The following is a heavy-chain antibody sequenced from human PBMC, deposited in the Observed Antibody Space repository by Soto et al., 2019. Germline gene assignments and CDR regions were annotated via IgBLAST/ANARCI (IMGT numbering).Heavy chain of an antibody. CDR3: ARGSTFKTYYDSSGYYPNYYYYGMDV. Sequence: SVTLSLTCTVSGGSISSYYWSWIRQPPGKRLEWIGYIYYSGSTNYNPSLKSRVTISVDTSKNQFSLKLSSVTAADTAVYYCARGSTFKTYYDSSGYYPNYYYYGMDVWGQGTTVTVSS. D-gene: IGHD3-22*01. V-gene: IGHV4-59*01. CDR2: IYYSGST. J-gene: IGHJ6*02. CDR1: GGSISSYY.